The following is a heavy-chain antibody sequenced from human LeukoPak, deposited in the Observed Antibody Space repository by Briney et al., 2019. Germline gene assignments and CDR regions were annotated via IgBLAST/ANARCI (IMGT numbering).Heavy chain of an antibody. V-gene: IGHV1-2*02. CDR2: INPNSGGT. Sequence: GASVKVSCKTSGYTFTSYYIHWGRQAPGQGLECMGWINPNSGGTNYAQKFQGRVTMTRDTSISTAYMELSSLRSDDTAVYYCARSPSGQLDYWGRGTLVTVSS. D-gene: IGHD3-10*01. J-gene: IGHJ4*02. CDR1: GYTFTSYY. CDR3: ARSPSGQLDY.